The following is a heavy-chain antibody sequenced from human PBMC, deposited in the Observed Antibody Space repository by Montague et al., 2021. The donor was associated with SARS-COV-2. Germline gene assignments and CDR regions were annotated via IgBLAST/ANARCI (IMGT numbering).Heavy chain of an antibody. V-gene: IGHV4-59*08. CDR2: RYQNGAT. CDR3: ARSGVGIFDFSYFDS. CDR1: GGSISTYY. J-gene: IGHJ4*02. Sequence: SETLSLTCTVSGGSISTYYWSWIRKPPGKGLEWIGSRYQNGATYYSPSPKRPVTILLDTSKNQFSLSLTSVTAADTAVYYCARSGVGIFDFSYFDSWGQGSLVIVSS. D-gene: IGHD3-3*01.